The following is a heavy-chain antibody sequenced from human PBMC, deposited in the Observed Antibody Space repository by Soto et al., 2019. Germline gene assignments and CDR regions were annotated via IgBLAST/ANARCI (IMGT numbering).Heavy chain of an antibody. V-gene: IGHV5-10-1*01. D-gene: IGHD6-13*01. Sequence: GASLKISCKGSGYSFTSYWISWVRQMPGKGLEWMGRIDPSDSYTNYSPSFQGHVTISADKSISTAYLQWSSLKASDTAMYYCARYGMAAAGTANYWGQGTLVTVSS. CDR3: ARYGMAAAGTANY. CDR2: IDPSDSYT. CDR1: GYSFTSYW. J-gene: IGHJ4*02.